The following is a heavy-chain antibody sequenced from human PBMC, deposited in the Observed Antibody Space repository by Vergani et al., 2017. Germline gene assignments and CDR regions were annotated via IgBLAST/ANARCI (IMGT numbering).Heavy chain of an antibody. V-gene: IGHV4-31*03. J-gene: IGHJ4*02. CDR1: GGSISSGGYY. CDR3: ARVGGRAARRGYFDF. Sequence: QVQLQESGPGLVKPSQTLSLTCTVSGGSISSGGYYWSWIRQHPGEGLEWIGEINHSGSTNYNPSLKSRVTISVDTPKNQFSLKLSSVTAADTAVYYCARVGGRAARRGYFDFWGQGTLVTVSS. CDR2: INHSGST. D-gene: IGHD6-6*01.